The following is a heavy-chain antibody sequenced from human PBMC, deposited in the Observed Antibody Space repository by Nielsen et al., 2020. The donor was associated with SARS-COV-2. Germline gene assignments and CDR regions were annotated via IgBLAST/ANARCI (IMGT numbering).Heavy chain of an antibody. CDR1: GFTFSRSW. J-gene: IGHJ4*02. Sequence: GGSLRLSCAASGFTFSRSWMSWVRQAPGKGLAWVANIKQDGSEKYYVDSVKGRFTISRDNSKNTLYLQMNSLRAEDTAVYYCARSGTYSSSCDYWGQGTLVTVSS. V-gene: IGHV3-7*01. D-gene: IGHD1-7*01. CDR2: IKQDGSEK. CDR3: ARSGTYSSSCDY.